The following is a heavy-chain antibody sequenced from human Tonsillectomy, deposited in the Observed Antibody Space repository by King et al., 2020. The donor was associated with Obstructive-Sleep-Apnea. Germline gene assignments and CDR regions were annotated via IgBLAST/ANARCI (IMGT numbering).Heavy chain of an antibody. D-gene: IGHD1-26*01. CDR3: ARDPNLGTGWSYFDF. V-gene: IGHV4-39*07. CDR2: IYFSGST. CDR1: GGSFSTTSYY. Sequence: QLQESGPGLVKPSETLSLTCTVSGGSFSTTSYYWGWLRQPPGKGLEWIGSIYFSGSTYYNPSLKSRVTISVDTSKNQFSLKLSSVTAADTAVYYCARDPNLGTGWSYFDFWGQGTLVTVSS. J-gene: IGHJ4*02.